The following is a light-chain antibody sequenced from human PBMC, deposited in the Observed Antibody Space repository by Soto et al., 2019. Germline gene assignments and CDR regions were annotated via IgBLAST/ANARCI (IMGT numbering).Light chain of an antibody. CDR2: ATY. CDR3: QQYTRSRYI. J-gene: IGKJ2*01. V-gene: IGKV3-20*01. CDR1: QSDSNY. Sequence: EIVLAQSPATLSLSPLERTPSXGGTSQSDSNYLPWYQQKPGQAPRLLIYATYNRATGIPDRFSGSGSGTDFTLTISRLEPEDFAVYYCQQYTRSRYIFGQGTKVDIK.